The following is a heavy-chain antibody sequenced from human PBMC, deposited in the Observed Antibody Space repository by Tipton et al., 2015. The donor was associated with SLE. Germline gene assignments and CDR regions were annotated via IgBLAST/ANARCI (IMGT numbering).Heavy chain of an antibody. D-gene: IGHD3-3*01. Sequence: TLSLTCTVSGGSISSSSYYWGWIRQPPGKGLEWIGSIYYSGSTYYNPSLKSRVTISVDTSKNQFSLKLKSVTAADSAVYYCAKDSGDYDFGQDPWGRGTLVTVSS. V-gene: IGHV4-39*07. J-gene: IGHJ5*02. CDR3: AKDSGDYDFGQDP. CDR2: IYYSGST. CDR1: GGSISSSSYY.